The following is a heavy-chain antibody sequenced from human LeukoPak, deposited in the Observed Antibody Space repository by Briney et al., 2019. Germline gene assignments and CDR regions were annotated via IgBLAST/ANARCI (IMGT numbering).Heavy chain of an antibody. CDR2: INPNSGGT. V-gene: IGHV1-2*02. CDR1: GYTFTGYY. Sequence: ASVNVSCKASGYTFTGYYMHWVRQAPGQGLEWMGWINPNSGGTNYAQKFQGRVTMTRDTSISTAYMELSRLRSDDTAVYYCARDRDISRSNWFDPWGQGTLVAVSS. J-gene: IGHJ5*02. D-gene: IGHD2-2*01. CDR3: ARDRDISRSNWFDP.